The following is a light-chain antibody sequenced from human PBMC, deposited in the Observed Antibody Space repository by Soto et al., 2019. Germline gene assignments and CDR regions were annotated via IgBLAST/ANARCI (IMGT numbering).Light chain of an antibody. CDR3: QQYGASPIYT. Sequence: EIVLTQSPGTLSLSPGERATLSCRASQSVSSTYLAWYQQKPGQPPRILIFGASNRAAGTPDRFSGSGSGTDFTLAISGLEPEDFAVYYCQQYGASPIYTFGQGTKLEIK. CDR2: GAS. CDR1: QSVSSTY. J-gene: IGKJ2*01. V-gene: IGKV3-20*01.